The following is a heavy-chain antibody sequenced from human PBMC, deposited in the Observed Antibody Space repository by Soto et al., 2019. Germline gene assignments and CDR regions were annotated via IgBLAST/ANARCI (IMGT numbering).Heavy chain of an antibody. Sequence: GGSLRLSCAASGFTFSSYAMHWVRQAPGKGLEWVAVISYDGSNKYYADSVKGRFAISRDNSKNTLYLQMNNLRAEDSGLYYCTRGPRPISTGTGAYWGQGTQVTVLL. CDR1: GFTFSSYA. CDR3: TRGPRPISTGTGAY. V-gene: IGHV3-30*09. D-gene: IGHD3-10*01. J-gene: IGHJ4*02. CDR2: ISYDGSNK.